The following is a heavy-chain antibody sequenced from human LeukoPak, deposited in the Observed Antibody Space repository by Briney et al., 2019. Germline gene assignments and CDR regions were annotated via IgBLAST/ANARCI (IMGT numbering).Heavy chain of an antibody. V-gene: IGHV3-48*03. CDR3: ARAVGRNFDY. Sequence: GGPLRLSCAASGFTFSSYEMNWVRQAPGKGLEWVSYISSSGSTIYYADSVKGRFTISRDNAKNSLYLQMNSLRAEHTAVYYCARAVGRNFDYWGQGTLVTVSS. CDR1: GFTFSSYE. J-gene: IGHJ4*02. CDR2: ISSSGSTI.